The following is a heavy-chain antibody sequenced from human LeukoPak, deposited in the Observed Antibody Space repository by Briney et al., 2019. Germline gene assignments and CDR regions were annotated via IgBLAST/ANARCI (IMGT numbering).Heavy chain of an antibody. D-gene: IGHD6-6*01. Sequence: SQTLSLTCTASGGSINSDSYHWSWLRQPAGQGLEWIGRIYTSGSTYYNPSLKSRVTISVDTSKNQFSLKLSSVTAADTAVYYCARESSHYYGMDVRGQGTTVTVSS. J-gene: IGHJ6*02. CDR2: IYTSGST. CDR1: GGSINSDSYH. V-gene: IGHV4-61*02. CDR3: ARESSHYYGMDV.